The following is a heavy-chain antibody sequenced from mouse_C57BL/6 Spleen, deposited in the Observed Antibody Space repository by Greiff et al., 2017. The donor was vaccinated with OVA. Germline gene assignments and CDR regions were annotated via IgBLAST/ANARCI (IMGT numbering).Heavy chain of an antibody. CDR2: IDPSDSET. CDR1: GYTFTSYW. D-gene: IGHD4-1*01. V-gene: IGHV1-52*01. J-gene: IGHJ2*01. CDR3: ARLGRGGFDY. Sequence: QVQLQQPGAELVRPGSSVKLSCKASGYTFTSYWMHWVKQRPIQGLEWIGNIDPSDSETHYNQKFKDKATLTVDKSSSTAYMQLSSLTAEDAAVYYFARLGRGGFDYWGQGTTLTVSS.